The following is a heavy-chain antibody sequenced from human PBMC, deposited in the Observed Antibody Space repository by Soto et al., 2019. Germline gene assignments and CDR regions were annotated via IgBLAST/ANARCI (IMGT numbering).Heavy chain of an antibody. D-gene: IGHD3-10*01. CDR2: ISGNGGST. CDR1: GFTFSSYA. Sequence: EVQLVESGGGLVQPGGSLRLSCAASGFTFSSYAMHWVRQAPGKGLEYVSAISGNGGSTYSANSVKGRFTISRENSKNTRYLQGGSLRAEDMAVYYCARRGYGLYFDYWGQGTLVTVSS. CDR3: ARRGYGLYFDY. V-gene: IGHV3-64*01. J-gene: IGHJ4*02.